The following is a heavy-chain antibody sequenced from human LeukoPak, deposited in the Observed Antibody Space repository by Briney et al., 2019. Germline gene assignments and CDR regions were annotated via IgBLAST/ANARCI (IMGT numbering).Heavy chain of an antibody. V-gene: IGHV1-69*04. D-gene: IGHD6-19*01. Sequence: GASVKVSCKASGGTFSSYAISWVRQAPGQGLEWMGRIIPILGIANYAQKFQGRVTITADKSTSTAYMELSSLRSEDTAVHYCARVRSSGWDYYYYGMDVWGQGTTVTASS. CDR3: ARVRSSGWDYYYYGMDV. J-gene: IGHJ6*02. CDR1: GGTFSSYA. CDR2: IIPILGIA.